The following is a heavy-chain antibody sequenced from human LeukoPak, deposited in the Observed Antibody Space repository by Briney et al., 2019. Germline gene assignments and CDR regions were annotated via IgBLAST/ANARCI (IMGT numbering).Heavy chain of an antibody. CDR3: ARGRDIIASIIDY. J-gene: IGHJ4*02. Sequence: PSETLSLACTVSGGSVSSSGYSWNWIRQPPGKTLEWIGYTYYSGRTNYNPSLKSRVTISLDTSKNQFCLKLSSVTAADTSIHYCARGRDIIASIIDYWGQGTLVTVSS. CDR1: GGSVSSSGYS. CDR2: TYYSGRT. D-gene: IGHD5-12*01. V-gene: IGHV4-61*08.